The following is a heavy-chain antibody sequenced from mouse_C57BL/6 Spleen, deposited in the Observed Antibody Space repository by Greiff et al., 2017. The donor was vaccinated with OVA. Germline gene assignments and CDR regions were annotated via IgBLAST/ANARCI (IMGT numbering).Heavy chain of an antibody. CDR3: ARSYGNYEAMDY. J-gene: IGHJ4*01. Sequence: VQRVESGAELARPGASVKLSCKASGYTFTSYGISWVKQRTGQGLEWIGEIYPRSGNTYYNEKFKGKATLTADKSSSTAYMELRSLTSEDSAVYFCARSYGNYEAMDYWGQGTSVTVSS. D-gene: IGHD2-10*02. V-gene: IGHV1-81*01. CDR2: IYPRSGNT. CDR1: GYTFTSYG.